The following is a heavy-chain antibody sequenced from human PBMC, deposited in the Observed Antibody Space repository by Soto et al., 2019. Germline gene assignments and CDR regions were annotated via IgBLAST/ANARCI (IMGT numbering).Heavy chain of an antibody. V-gene: IGHV3-64D*06. CDR3: AGRGYSYGYYSLAY. J-gene: IGHJ4*02. CDR2: INSNGGST. Sequence: SGGSLRLSCSASGFTFSSYAMHWVRQAPGKGLEYVSAINSNGGSTYYADSVKGRFTISRDNSKNTLYLQMSSLRAEDTAVYYCAGRGYSYGYYSLAYWGQGTLVTVSS. D-gene: IGHD5-18*01. CDR1: GFTFSSYA.